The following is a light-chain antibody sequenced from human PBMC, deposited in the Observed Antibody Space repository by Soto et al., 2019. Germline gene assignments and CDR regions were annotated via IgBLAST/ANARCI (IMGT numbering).Light chain of an antibody. J-gene: IGLJ3*02. CDR2: EVT. CDR1: TSDVGGYNY. Sequence: QSALTQPASVSGSPGQSITISCTGTTSDVGGYNYVSWYQQHPGKVPKLMIYEVTNRPAGVSNRFSGSKSGNTASLNISGRQAEHEADYYCLSFTSRSSWVFGGGTKLTVL. CDR3: LSFTSRSSWV. V-gene: IGLV2-14*01.